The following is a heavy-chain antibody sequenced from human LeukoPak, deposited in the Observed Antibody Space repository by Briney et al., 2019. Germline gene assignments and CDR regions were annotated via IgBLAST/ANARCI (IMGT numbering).Heavy chain of an antibody. V-gene: IGHV3-21*01. J-gene: IGHJ4*02. CDR1: GLTFSSYS. CDR2: ISSSSSYI. Sequence: GGSLRLSCAASGLTFSSYSMNWVRQAPGKGLEWVSSISSSSSYIYYADSVKGRFTISRDNAKNSLYLQMNSLRAEDTAVYYCARDPGYSSGWYKIDYWGQGTLVTVSS. D-gene: IGHD6-19*01. CDR3: ARDPGYSSGWYKIDY.